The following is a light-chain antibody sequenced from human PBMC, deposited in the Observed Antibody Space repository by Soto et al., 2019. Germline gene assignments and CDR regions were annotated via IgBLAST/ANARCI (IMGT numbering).Light chain of an antibody. CDR3: QQYFNTPWT. CDR1: QSLFYSSTNKDY. Sequence: DIVMTQSPDSLAVSLGERATINCKSSQSLFYSSTNKDYLAWYQQKPGQPPRLLIYWASTRESGVPERFSGSGSGTDFTLTVSRLQAEDVAVYYCQQYFNTPWTFGQGTKVEIK. CDR2: WAS. J-gene: IGKJ1*01. V-gene: IGKV4-1*01.